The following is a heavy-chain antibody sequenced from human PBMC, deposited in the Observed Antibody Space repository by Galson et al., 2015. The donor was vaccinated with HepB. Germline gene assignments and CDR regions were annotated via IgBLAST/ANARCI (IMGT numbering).Heavy chain of an antibody. CDR1: GFTFSSYA. CDR3: AKREAIRVWFGEAFDY. V-gene: IGHV3-23*01. CDR2: ISGSGGST. D-gene: IGHD3-10*01. Sequence: SLRLSCAASGFTFSSYAMSWVRQAPGKGLEWVSAISGSGGSTYYADSVKGRFTISRANSKNTLYLQMNSLRAEDTAVYYCAKREAIRVWFGEAFDYWGQGTLVTVSS. J-gene: IGHJ4*02.